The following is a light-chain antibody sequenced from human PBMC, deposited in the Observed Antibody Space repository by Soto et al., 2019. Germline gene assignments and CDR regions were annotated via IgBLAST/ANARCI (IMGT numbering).Light chain of an antibody. CDR2: GYT. Sequence: QSVLTQPPSVSGAPGQRVTISCTGSSSNIGAHYDVHWYQQFPGTAPRLLIYGYTTRPSGVPDRFSGSKCGTSAALAITCLHDAEEDDYHCQSYDSSLNGWVFGGGTKVTVL. V-gene: IGLV1-40*01. J-gene: IGLJ3*02. CDR3: QSYDSSLNGWV. CDR1: SSNIGAHYD.